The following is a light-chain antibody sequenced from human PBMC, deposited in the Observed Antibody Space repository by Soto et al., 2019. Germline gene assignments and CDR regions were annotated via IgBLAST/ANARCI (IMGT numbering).Light chain of an antibody. CDR3: SSYTSSGALYV. Sequence: QSALTQPASVSGSPGQSITISCTGTSSDFGGYNYVSWYQQHPGKAPKLMIYDVSYRPSGVSNRFSGSKSGNTASLTISGLQAEDKADYYCSSYTSSGALYVFGTGTKVTVL. CDR1: SSDFGGYNY. V-gene: IGLV2-14*01. J-gene: IGLJ1*01. CDR2: DVS.